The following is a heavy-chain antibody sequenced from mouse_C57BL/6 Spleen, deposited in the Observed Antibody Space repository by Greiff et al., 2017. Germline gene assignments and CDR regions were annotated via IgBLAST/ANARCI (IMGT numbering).Heavy chain of an antibody. V-gene: IGHV1-18*01. CDR1: GYTFTDYN. CDR2: INPNNGGT. J-gene: IGHJ3*01. D-gene: IGHD2-3*01. Sequence: EVQLQQSGPELVKPGASVKIPCKASGYTFTDYNMDWVKQSHGKSLEWIGDINPNNGGTIYNQKFKGKATLTVDKSSSTAYMELRSLTSEDTAVYYCARGEAMGWLLRPCAYWGQGTLVTVSA. CDR3: ARGEAMGWLLRPCAY.